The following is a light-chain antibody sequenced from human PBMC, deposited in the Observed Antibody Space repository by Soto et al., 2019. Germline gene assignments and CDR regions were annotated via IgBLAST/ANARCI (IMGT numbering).Light chain of an antibody. V-gene: IGKV3-15*01. Sequence: EIVMTQSPATLSVSPGERATLSCRASQSVSSNLAWYQQKPGQAPRLLIYGASTRATGIPARFSGSGSGTEFNLTISSLLSEDFAVYYCQQYNNWPPWTFGQGTKVEIK. J-gene: IGKJ1*01. CDR1: QSVSSN. CDR3: QQYNNWPPWT. CDR2: GAS.